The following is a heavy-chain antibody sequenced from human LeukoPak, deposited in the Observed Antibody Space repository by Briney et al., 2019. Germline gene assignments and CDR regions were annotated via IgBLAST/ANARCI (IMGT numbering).Heavy chain of an antibody. V-gene: IGHV4-39*07. CDR2: VSYSGST. D-gene: IGHD3-3*01. Sequence: SETLSLTCGVSGDSISTSDYFWGWIRQPPGEGLEWIGHVSYSGSTFCNPSLKSRLTMSVATSKNQVSLKLRSVTAADTAVYYCARSNQEVIFGVVIKGPNWFDPWGQGTLVTVSS. CDR3: ARSNQEVIFGVVIKGPNWFDP. CDR1: GDSISTSDYF. J-gene: IGHJ5*02.